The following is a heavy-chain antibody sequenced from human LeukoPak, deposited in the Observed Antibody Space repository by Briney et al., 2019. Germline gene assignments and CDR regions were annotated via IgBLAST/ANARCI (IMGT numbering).Heavy chain of an antibody. Sequence: ASVKVSCKASGYTFTGYYMHWVRQAPGQGLEWMGWINPNSGGTNYAQKFQGRVTMTRDTSISTAYMELSRLRSDDTAVYYCARSPRYCSSTSCYTEDWFDPWGQGTLVTVSS. D-gene: IGHD2-2*02. CDR1: GYTFTGYY. CDR3: ARSPRYCSSTSCYTEDWFDP. CDR2: INPNSGGT. J-gene: IGHJ5*02. V-gene: IGHV1-2*02.